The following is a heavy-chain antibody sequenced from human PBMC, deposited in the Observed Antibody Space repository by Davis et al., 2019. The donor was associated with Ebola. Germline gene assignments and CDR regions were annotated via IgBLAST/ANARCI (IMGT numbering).Heavy chain of an antibody. D-gene: IGHD1-26*01. CDR2: INPNSGGT. CDR3: AREIPLVVEPQDY. V-gene: IGHV1-2*02. Sequence: ASVKVSCKASGYTFTGYYMHWVRQAPGQGLEWMGWINPNSGGTNYAQKFQGRVTMTRDTFISTAYMELSRLRSDDTAVYYCAREIPLVVEPQDYWGQGTLVTVSS. J-gene: IGHJ4*02. CDR1: GYTFTGYY.